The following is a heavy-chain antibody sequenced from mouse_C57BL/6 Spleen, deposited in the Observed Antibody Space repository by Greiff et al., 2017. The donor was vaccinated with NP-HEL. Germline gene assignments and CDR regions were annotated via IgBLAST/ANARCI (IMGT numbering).Heavy chain of an antibody. D-gene: IGHD2-5*01. CDR2: FYPGSGSI. CDR3: ARHEEGAYYSNYWYFDV. CDR1: GYTFTEYT. V-gene: IGHV1-62-2*01. J-gene: IGHJ1*03. Sequence: VQLQQSGAELVKPGASVKLSCKASGYTFTEYTIHWVKQRSGQGLEWIGWFYPGSGSIKYNEKFKDKATLTADKSSSTVYMELSRLTSEDSTVYCCARHEEGAYYSNYWYFDVWGTGTTVTVSS.